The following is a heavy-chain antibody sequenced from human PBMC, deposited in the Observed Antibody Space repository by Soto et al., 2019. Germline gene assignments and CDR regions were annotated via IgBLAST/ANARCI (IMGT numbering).Heavy chain of an antibody. V-gene: IGHV3-72*01. D-gene: IGHD1-1*01. CDR3: ARVPGTTRYWDF. CDR2: IRNKANGYTT. Sequence: GGSLRLSCAASGFSFSDHYMDWVRQAPGKGLERVGRIRNKANGYTTDYVASVKGRFTISRDDSKNSLYLQMNSLKTEDTAVYYCARVPGTTRYWDFWGQGALVTVSS. J-gene: IGHJ4*02. CDR1: GFSFSDHY.